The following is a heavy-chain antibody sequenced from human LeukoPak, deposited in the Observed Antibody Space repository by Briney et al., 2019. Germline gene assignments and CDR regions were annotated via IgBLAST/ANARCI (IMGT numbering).Heavy chain of an antibody. CDR3: AKGAYYYDDAFDI. Sequence: GGSLRLSCAASGFTFSSYAMSWVRQAPGQGLEWVSAISGSGGSTYYADSTKGRFTISRDNSKNTLYLQMNSLRAEDTAVYYCAKGAYYYDDAFDIWGQGTMVTVSS. J-gene: IGHJ3*02. V-gene: IGHV3-23*01. CDR1: GFTFSSYA. CDR2: ISGSGGST. D-gene: IGHD3-22*01.